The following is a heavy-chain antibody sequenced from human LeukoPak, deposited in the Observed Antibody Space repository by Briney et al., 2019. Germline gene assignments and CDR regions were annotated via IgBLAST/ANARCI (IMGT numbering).Heavy chain of an antibody. J-gene: IGHJ3*02. Sequence: GGSLRLSCAASGFTFSSYGMHWARQAPGKGLEWVAFIRYDGSNNYYADSVKGRFTISRDNSKNTLYLQMNSLRAEDTAVYYCAKDLKQWLVQGDAFDIWGQGTMVTVSS. CDR2: IRYDGSNN. CDR3: AKDLKQWLVQGDAFDI. CDR1: GFTFSSYG. V-gene: IGHV3-30*02. D-gene: IGHD6-19*01.